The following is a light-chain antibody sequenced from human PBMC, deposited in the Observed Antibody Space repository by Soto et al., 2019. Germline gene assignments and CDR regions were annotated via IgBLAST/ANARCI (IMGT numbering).Light chain of an antibody. J-gene: IGKJ1*01. CDR3: QQYGSSPTWT. Sequence: EIVMTQSPATLSVSPGERATLSCRASQSVFSSLAWYQQKPGQAPRLLIYGAATRATGIPARFSGSGSGTEFTLTISRLEPEDFAVYYCQQYGSSPTWTFGQGTKVEIK. CDR2: GAA. CDR1: QSVFSS. V-gene: IGKV3-15*01.